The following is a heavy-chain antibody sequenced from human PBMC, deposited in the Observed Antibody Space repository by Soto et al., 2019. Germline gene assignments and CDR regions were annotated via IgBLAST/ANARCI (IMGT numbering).Heavy chain of an antibody. D-gene: IGHD3-10*02. V-gene: IGHV4-39*01. J-gene: IGHJ2*01. CDR3: AFFFQAEDGIRGVRSVSAFLLNRSSDL. Sequence: PTGKGLEWIGSVCYSGRPCSSPSLKSRVTISVDTSKNQFSLILASVTVADTAVYYCAFFFQAEDGIRGVRSVSAFLLNRSSDL. CDR2: VCYSGRP.